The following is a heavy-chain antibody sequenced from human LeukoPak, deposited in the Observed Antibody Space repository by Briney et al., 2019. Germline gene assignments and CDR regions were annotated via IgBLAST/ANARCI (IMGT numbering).Heavy chain of an antibody. V-gene: IGHV1-18*01. CDR3: ARDNYYYDSSGQGRFDY. CDR1: GYSFTSYG. CDR2: ISAYNGNT. J-gene: IGHJ4*02. D-gene: IGHD3-22*01. Sequence: GASVKVSCKASGYSFTSYGISWVRQAPGQGLEWMGWISAYNGNTNYAQKFQGRVTMTTDTSTSTAYMELRSLRSDDTAVYYCARDNYYYDSSGQGRFDYWGQGTLVTVSS.